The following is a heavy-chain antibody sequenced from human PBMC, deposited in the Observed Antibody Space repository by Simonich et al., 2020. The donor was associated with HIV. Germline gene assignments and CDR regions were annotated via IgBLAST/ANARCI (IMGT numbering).Heavy chain of an antibody. CDR1: GWSLSIYH. CDR3: ARGLTIDAFDI. J-gene: IGHJ3*02. Sequence: QVQLQQWGAGLLKPSETLSLTCAVYGWSLSIYHWSWIRQPPGKGLEWIGEVNNSGSTSYNSSLKSRVTRSVDTSKNQFSLKLTSVIAADTAVYYCARGLTIDAFDIWGQGTMVTVSS. CDR2: VNNSGST. V-gene: IGHV4-34*01. D-gene: IGHD4-4*01.